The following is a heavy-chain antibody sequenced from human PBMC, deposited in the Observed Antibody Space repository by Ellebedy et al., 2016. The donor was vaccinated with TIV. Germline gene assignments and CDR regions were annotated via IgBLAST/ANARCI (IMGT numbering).Heavy chain of an antibody. CDR3: ARDVYIGAYDVFDY. J-gene: IGHJ4*02. V-gene: IGHV3-30-3*01. CDR1: GPPFSSHA. Sequence: PGGSLRLSCVLSGPPFSSHAMQWVRQAPGKVLEWVAVFSHDGVKEEYAESVKGRFTVSRDHSKNTLYLQLDSLRSEDTAVYYCARDVYIGAYDVFDYWGEGTLVTVAS. CDR2: FSHDGVKE. D-gene: IGHD3-3*01.